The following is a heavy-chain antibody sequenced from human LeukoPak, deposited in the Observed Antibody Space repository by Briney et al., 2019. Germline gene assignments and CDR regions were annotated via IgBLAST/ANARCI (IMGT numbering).Heavy chain of an antibody. J-gene: IGHJ3*02. V-gene: IGHV4-4*02. Sequence: SGTLSLTCAVSGVSISSSNWWNWVRQPPGKGLEWIGEIHHSASTNYNPSLKSRVTISVDKTKNQFSLRLSSVTAADTAVYYCARADTSGSYSSDAFDIWGQGTVVTVSS. CDR2: IHHSAST. D-gene: IGHD3-10*01. CDR3: ARADTSGSYSSDAFDI. CDR1: GVSISSSNW.